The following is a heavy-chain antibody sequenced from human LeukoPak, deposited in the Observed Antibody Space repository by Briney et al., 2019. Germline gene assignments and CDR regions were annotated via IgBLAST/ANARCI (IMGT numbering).Heavy chain of an antibody. D-gene: IGHD6-19*01. Sequence: GGSLRLSCAASGFTFSSYWMHWVRQAPGKGLVWVSRINSDGSSTSYADSVKGRFTISRDNAKNTLYLQMNSLRAEDTAVYYCAKSPIPGIAVTGRYFDYWGQGTLVTVSS. CDR1: GFTFSSYW. V-gene: IGHV3-74*01. CDR2: INSDGSST. CDR3: AKSPIPGIAVTGRYFDY. J-gene: IGHJ4*02.